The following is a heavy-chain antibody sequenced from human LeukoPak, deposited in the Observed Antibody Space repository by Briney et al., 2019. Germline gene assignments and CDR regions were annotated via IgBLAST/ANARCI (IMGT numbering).Heavy chain of an antibody. Sequence: PSQTLSLTCTVSGGSISSGSYYWSWIRQPAGKGLEWIGRIYTSGSTNYNPSLKSRVTISVDTSKNQFFLNLSSATTADTAVYFCARVRLVRDNAFDIWGQGTVVTVSS. CDR1: GGSISSGSYY. J-gene: IGHJ3*02. CDR3: ARVRLVRDNAFDI. D-gene: IGHD2/OR15-2a*01. CDR2: IYTSGST. V-gene: IGHV4-61*02.